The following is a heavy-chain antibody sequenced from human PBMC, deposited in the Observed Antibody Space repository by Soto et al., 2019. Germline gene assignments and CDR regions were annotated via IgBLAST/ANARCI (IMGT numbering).Heavy chain of an antibody. Sequence: SETLSLTCTVSGGSISSYYWSWIRQPPGKGLEWIGYIYYSGSTNYNPSLKNRVTISVDTSKNQFSLKLSSVTAADTAVYYCARVPIGSIALGGYYYYYMDVWGKGTTVTVSS. CDR2: IYYSGST. CDR3: ARVPIGSIALGGYYYYYMDV. V-gene: IGHV4-59*01. CDR1: GGSISSYY. D-gene: IGHD1-1*01. J-gene: IGHJ6*03.